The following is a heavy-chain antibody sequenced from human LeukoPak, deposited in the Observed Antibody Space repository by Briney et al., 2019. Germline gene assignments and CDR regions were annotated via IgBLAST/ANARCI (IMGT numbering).Heavy chain of an antibody. CDR1: GFTVRSNY. J-gene: IGHJ6*02. CDR2: FYSGGST. Sequence: GGSLRLSCAASGFTVRSNYMSWVRQVPGKGLEWVSVFYSGGSTYYADSVKGRFTISRDNSKNTLYLQMNSLRAEDTAVYYCAKHIVVVDYYYGMDVWGQGTTVTVSS. V-gene: IGHV3-66*01. CDR3: AKHIVVVDYYYGMDV. D-gene: IGHD2-21*01.